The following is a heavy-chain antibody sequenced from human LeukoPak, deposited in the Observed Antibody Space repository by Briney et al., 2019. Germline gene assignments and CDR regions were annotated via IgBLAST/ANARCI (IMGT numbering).Heavy chain of an antibody. CDR2: IYSGGST. CDR3: AIRGENDSSGSRTDY. V-gene: IGHV3-53*01. J-gene: IGHJ4*02. Sequence: GSLRLSCAASGFTVSSNYMSWVRQAPGKGLEWVSVIYSGGSTYYADSVKGRFTISRDNSKNTLYLQMNSLRAEATAVYYCAIRGENDSSGSRTDYWGQGTLVTVSS. D-gene: IGHD3-22*01. CDR1: GFTVSSNY.